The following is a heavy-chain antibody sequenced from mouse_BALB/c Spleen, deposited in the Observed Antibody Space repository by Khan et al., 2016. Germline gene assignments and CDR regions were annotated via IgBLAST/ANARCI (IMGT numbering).Heavy chain of an antibody. CDR2: IRYSGST. Sequence: EVQLVESGPGLVKPSQSLSLTYTVTGYSITSDYAWNWIRQFPGNKLEWMGYIRYSGSTTYNPSLKSRISINRDTSKNQFFLQLYSVTTEDTATYYCTRSPTATRYFDVWGAGTTVTVSS. CDR1: GYSITSDYA. J-gene: IGHJ1*01. D-gene: IGHD1-2*01. V-gene: IGHV3-2*02. CDR3: TRSPTATRYFDV.